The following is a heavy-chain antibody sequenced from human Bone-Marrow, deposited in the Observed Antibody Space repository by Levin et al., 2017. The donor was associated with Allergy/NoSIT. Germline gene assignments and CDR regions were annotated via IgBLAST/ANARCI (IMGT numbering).Heavy chain of an antibody. J-gene: IGHJ4*02. CDR1: GYSFTSYW. Sequence: KVSCKGSGYSFTSYWIAWVRQMPGKGLEWMGIIYPGDSDTRYSPSFQGQVTIPADKSISTAYLQWSSLKASDTAMYYCARGAHYSSGWWGYWGQGTVVTVSS. V-gene: IGHV5-51*01. CDR2: IYPGDSDT. CDR3: ARGAHYSSGWWGY. D-gene: IGHD6-19*01.